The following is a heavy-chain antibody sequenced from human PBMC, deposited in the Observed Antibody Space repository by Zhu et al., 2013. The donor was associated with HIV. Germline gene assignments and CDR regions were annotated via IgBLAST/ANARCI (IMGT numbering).Heavy chain of an antibody. CDR2: INPNSGDT. CDR1: GYPFTDYY. D-gene: IGHD3-10*01. J-gene: IGHJ4*02. V-gene: IGHV1-2*02. CDR3: ARDLQSAMVRGVKFDY. Sequence: QVQLVQSAAEVKPPGASVKVSCKASGYPFTDYYMHWVRQAPGQGLEWMGWINPNSGDTNYAQNFEGRVTMTRDTSMTTTYMEVSRLRSDDTAIYYCARDLQSAMVRGVKFDYWGQGTLVTVSS.